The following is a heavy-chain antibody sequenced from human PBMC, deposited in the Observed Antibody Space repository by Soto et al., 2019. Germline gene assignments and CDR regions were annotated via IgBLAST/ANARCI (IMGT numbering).Heavy chain of an antibody. D-gene: IGHD6-13*01. CDR2: INSDGSST. CDR1: GFTFSSYW. Sequence: GGSLRLSCAASGFTFSSYWMHWVRQAPGKGLVWVSRINSDGSSTSYADSVKGRFTISRDNAKNTLYLQMNSLRAEDTAVYYCARDPRYSSSWYGYYYGMDVWGQGTTVTVSS. V-gene: IGHV3-74*01. CDR3: ARDPRYSSSWYGYYYGMDV. J-gene: IGHJ6*02.